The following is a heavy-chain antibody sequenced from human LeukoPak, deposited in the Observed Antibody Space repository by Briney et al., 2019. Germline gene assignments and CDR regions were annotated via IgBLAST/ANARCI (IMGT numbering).Heavy chain of an antibody. Sequence: HPGGSLRLSRAASGFTFSSYGMHWVRQAPGKGLEWVSAISGSGGSTYYADSVKGRFTISRDNSKNTLYLQMNSLRAEDTAVYYCAKRRPWFGELPDDAFDIWGQGTMVTVSS. V-gene: IGHV3-23*01. J-gene: IGHJ3*02. CDR2: ISGSGGST. D-gene: IGHD3-10*01. CDR1: GFTFSSYG. CDR3: AKRRPWFGELPDDAFDI.